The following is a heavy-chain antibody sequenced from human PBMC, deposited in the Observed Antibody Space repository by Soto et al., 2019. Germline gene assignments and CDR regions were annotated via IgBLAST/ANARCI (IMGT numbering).Heavy chain of an antibody. CDR3: ARGGLGSPFDY. CDR1: GYTFINYG. J-gene: IGHJ4*02. V-gene: IGHV1-18*01. D-gene: IGHD3-10*01. Sequence: ASVKVSCKASGYTFINYGISWVRQAPGKGLEWMGGFDPEDGETIYAQKFQGRVTITRDTSASTAYMELSSLRSEDTAVYYCARGGLGSPFDYWGQGTPVTVSS. CDR2: FDPEDGET.